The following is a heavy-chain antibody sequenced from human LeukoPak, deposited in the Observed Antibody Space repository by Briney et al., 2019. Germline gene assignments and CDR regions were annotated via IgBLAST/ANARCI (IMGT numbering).Heavy chain of an antibody. J-gene: IGHJ4*02. CDR3: ARDRADTTYSSVMYYFDY. Sequence: VASVKVSCKASGGTFSSYAISWVRQAPGQGLEWMGGIIPIFGTANYAQKFQGRVTMTRDTSTSTVYMELSSLRSEDTAVYYCARDRADTTYSSVMYYFDYWGQGTLVTVSS. V-gene: IGHV1-69*05. CDR2: IIPIFGTA. CDR1: GGTFSSYA. D-gene: IGHD6-19*01.